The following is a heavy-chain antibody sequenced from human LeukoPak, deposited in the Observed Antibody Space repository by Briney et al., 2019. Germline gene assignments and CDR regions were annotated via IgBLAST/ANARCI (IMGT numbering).Heavy chain of an antibody. CDR2: INSSTSYI. CDR1: GFTFSSYA. J-gene: IGHJ4*02. Sequence: GGALRLSCAASGFTFSSYAMSWVRQAPGKGLEWGSSINSSTSYIYYADSVKGRFTISKDNAKNSLYLQMNSLRAEDTAVYYCARDSPAGYSSSWYTPGYWGQGTLVTVSS. CDR3: ARDSPAGYSSSWYTPGY. D-gene: IGHD6-13*01. V-gene: IGHV3-21*01.